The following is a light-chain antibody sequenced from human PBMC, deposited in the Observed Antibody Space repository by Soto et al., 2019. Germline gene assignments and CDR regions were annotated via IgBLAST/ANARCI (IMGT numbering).Light chain of an antibody. CDR1: ISDVGGYNY. CDR3: WSYTGTTTLGV. CDR2: DVT. Sequence: QSVLTQPASVSGSPGQSITISCTGTISDVGGYNYVSWYQHHPGKAPKLIIYDVTNRPSGISTRFSGSKSGNTASLTISGLQAEDEADYYCWSYTGTTTLGVFGSGTKLTVL. V-gene: IGLV2-14*01. J-gene: IGLJ1*01.